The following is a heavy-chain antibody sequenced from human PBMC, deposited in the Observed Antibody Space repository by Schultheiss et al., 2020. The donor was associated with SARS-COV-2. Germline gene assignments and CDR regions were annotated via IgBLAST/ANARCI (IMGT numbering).Heavy chain of an antibody. CDR3: ARDGDTAMVPRGYYYYGMDV. D-gene: IGHD5-18*01. V-gene: IGHV1-69*06. Sequence: SVKVSCKASGGTFSSYAISWVRQAPGQGLEWMGGIIPIFGTANYAQKFQGRVTITADKSTSTAYMELSSLRSEDTAVYYCARDGDTAMVPRGYYYYGMDVWGQGTTVTVSS. CDR2: IIPIFGTA. CDR1: GGTFSSYA. J-gene: IGHJ6*02.